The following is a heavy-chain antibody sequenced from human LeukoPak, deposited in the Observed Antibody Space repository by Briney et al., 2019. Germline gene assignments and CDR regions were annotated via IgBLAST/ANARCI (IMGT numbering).Heavy chain of an antibody. CDR2: INPNSGGT. CDR1: GYTFTGYY. V-gene: IGHV1-2*02. J-gene: IGHJ4*02. CDR3: ARGYFILTGYQPTFDY. Sequence: ASVKVSCKASGYTFTGYYMHWVRQAPGQGLEWMGWINPNSGGTNYAQKFQGRVTMTRDTSISTAYMELSRLRSDDTAVYYCARGYFILTGYQPTFDYWGQGTLVTVSS. D-gene: IGHD3-9*01.